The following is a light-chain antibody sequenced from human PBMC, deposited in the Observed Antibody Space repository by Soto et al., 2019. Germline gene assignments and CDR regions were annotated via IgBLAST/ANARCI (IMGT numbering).Light chain of an antibody. CDR3: RSYTSSSSYV. J-gene: IGLJ1*01. Sequence: SVLAQAPSASGSPGQSVTSSCAGTNCEVCGYNYVSCYHQHLGKAPKIINYDVSNRPSRVYNSLSGAKTGNTASLIISGLQAADEADYYCRSYTSSSSYVFGSGTKV. CDR2: DVS. CDR1: NCEVCGYNY. V-gene: IGLV2-14*03.